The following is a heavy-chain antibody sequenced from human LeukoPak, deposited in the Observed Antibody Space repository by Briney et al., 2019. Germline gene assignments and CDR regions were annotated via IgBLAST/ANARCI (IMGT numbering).Heavy chain of an antibody. CDR1: GGSISSGSYY. J-gene: IGHJ4*02. Sequence: SQTLSLTCTVSGGSISSGSYYWSWIRQPAGKGLEWIGRIYASGSTSYNPSLKSRVTILVDTSKNQFYLKLSSVTAADTAVYYCARSSWYDIIDYWGQGMLVTVSS. V-gene: IGHV4-61*02. CDR2: IYASGST. D-gene: IGHD6-13*01. CDR3: ARSSWYDIIDY.